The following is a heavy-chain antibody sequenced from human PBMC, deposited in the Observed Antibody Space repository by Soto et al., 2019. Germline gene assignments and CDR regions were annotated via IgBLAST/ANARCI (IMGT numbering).Heavy chain of an antibody. V-gene: IGHV1-3*01. Sequence: VKVSCKASGYTFTSYGMHRVRQAPGQRPEWMGWINAGNGNTKYSQKFQGRVTITRDTSASTAYMELSSLRSEDTAVYYCARDRKIAVLRYFDWPGGMDVWGQGTTVTDSS. CDR3: ARDRKIAVLRYFDWPGGMDV. CDR1: GYTFTSYG. J-gene: IGHJ6*02. D-gene: IGHD3-9*01. CDR2: INAGNGNT.